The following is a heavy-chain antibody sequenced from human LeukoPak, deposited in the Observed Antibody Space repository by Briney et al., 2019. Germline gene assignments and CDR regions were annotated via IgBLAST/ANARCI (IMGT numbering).Heavy chain of an antibody. Sequence: ASVKVSCKASGYTFTGYYMHWVRQASGQGLEWMGWINPNSGGTDYAQKFQGRVTMTRDTSISTAYMELNRLRSDGTAVYYCASRDGPQGGFDYWGQGTLVTVSS. CDR2: INPNSGGT. CDR1: GYTFTGYY. V-gene: IGHV1-2*02. D-gene: IGHD5-24*01. CDR3: ASRDGPQGGFDY. J-gene: IGHJ4*02.